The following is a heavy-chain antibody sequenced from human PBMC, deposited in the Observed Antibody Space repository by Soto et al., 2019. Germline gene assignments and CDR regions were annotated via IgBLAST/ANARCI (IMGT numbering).Heavy chain of an antibody. J-gene: IGHJ4*02. CDR1: GLTFSGHW. V-gene: IGHV3-7*03. D-gene: IGHD2-21*02. CDR3: TSRPSGMTYHAVFDF. CDR2: IKPDGSEA. Sequence: AGGSLRLSCAASGLTFSGHWMTWVRQTPGEGLQWVAAIKPDGSEAFYVDSVKGRFTISRDNARNSLFLQMDSLRAEDTAVYYCTSRPSGMTYHAVFDFWGQGTLVTV.